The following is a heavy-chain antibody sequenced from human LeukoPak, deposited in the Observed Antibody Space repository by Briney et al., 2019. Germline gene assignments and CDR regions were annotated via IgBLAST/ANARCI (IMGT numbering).Heavy chain of an antibody. V-gene: IGHV4-39*07. CDR3: ARGAPPQN. Sequence: SETLSLTCTVSGGSISSYYWSWIRQPPGKGLEWIGSVYYTGASYYNPSLKSRVTISIDTSKNHFSLNLTSVTAADTAVYYCARGAPPQNWGQGTLVTVSS. J-gene: IGHJ4*02. CDR2: VYYTGAS. CDR1: GGSISSYY.